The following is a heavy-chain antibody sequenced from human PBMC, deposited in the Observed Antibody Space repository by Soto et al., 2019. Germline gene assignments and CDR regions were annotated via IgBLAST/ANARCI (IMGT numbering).Heavy chain of an antibody. D-gene: IGHD3-16*02. V-gene: IGHV3-30*18. CDR1: GFTFSSYA. CDR2: ISYDGSDT. Sequence: QVQLVESGGGVVQPGRSLRLSCAASGFTFSSYAMHWVRQAPGKGLEWVAVISYDGSDTYYADSVKGRFTSSRDNSKNTLNRQMISLRADDTAVYYCAKALGELSPESYDYWGQGTLITVSS. J-gene: IGHJ4*02. CDR3: AKALGELSPESYDY.